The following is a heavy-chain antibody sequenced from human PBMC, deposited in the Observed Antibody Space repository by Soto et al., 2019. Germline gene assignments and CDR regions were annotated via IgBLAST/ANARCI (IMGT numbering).Heavy chain of an antibody. CDR1: GGTFSSYT. J-gene: IGHJ4*02. CDR2: IIPILGIA. Sequence: QVQLVQSGAEVKKPGSSVKVSCKASGGTFSSYTISWVRQAPGQGLEWMGRIIPILGIANYAQKFQGRVTITADKSTSTAYMELSSLRSEETVVYYCAMEYCSSTSCYRDYWGQGTLVTVSS. V-gene: IGHV1-69*02. CDR3: AMEYCSSTSCYRDY. D-gene: IGHD2-2*02.